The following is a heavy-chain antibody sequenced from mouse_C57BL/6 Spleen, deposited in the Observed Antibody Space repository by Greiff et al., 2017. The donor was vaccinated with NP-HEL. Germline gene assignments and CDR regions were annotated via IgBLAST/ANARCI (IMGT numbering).Heavy chain of an antibody. Sequence: EVKLVESEGGLVQPGSSMKLSCTASGFTFSDYYMAWVRQVPEKGLEWVANINYDGSSTYYLDSLKSRFIISRDNAKNILYLQMSSLKSEDTATYYCAREGDYGNSLWYFDVWGTGTTVTVSS. V-gene: IGHV5-16*01. J-gene: IGHJ1*03. CDR2: INYDGSST. CDR1: GFTFSDYY. CDR3: AREGDYGNSLWYFDV. D-gene: IGHD2-1*01.